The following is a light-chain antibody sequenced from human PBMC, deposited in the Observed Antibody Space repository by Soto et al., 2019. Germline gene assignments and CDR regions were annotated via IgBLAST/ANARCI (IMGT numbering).Light chain of an antibody. CDR3: SSYTSSSTLFYV. J-gene: IGLJ1*01. CDR1: SSDVGGYNY. CDR2: EVS. Sequence: QSDLTQPASVSGSPGQSITISCTGTSSDVGGYNYVSWYQQHPGKAPKLMIYEVSNRPSGVSNRFSGSKSGNTASLTISGLQAEDEADYYCSSYTSSSTLFYVFGTGTKLTVL. V-gene: IGLV2-14*01.